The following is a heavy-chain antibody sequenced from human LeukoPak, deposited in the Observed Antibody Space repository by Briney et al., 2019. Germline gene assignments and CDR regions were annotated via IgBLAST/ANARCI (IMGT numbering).Heavy chain of an antibody. D-gene: IGHD3-10*01. V-gene: IGHV4-4*07. CDR2: IYTSGSA. Sequence: SQTLSLTCTVSGGSISSYYWSWIRQPAGKGLEWIGRIYTSGSANYNPSLKSRVTMSVDTSKNQFSLKLSSVTAADTAVYYCARDKYYYGSGSYPLDYWGQGTLVTVSS. CDR3: ARDKYYYGSGSYPLDY. CDR1: GGSISSYY. J-gene: IGHJ4*02.